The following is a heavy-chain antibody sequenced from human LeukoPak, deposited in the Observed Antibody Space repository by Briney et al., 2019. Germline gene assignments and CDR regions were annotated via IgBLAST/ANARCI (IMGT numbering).Heavy chain of an antibody. CDR1: EFSVSSNY. CDR2: IYYSGST. V-gene: IGHV4-59*02. D-gene: IGHD3-22*01. J-gene: IGHJ5*02. Sequence: PGGSLRLSCAASEFSVSSNYMSWIRQPPGKGLEWIGYIYYSGSTNYNPSLKSRVTISVDTSKNQFSLKLSSVTAADTAVYYCARLSRGYYYWFDHWGQGTLVTVSS. CDR3: ARLSRGYYYWFDH.